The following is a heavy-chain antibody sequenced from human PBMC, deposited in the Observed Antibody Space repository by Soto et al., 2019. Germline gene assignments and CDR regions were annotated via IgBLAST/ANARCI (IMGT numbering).Heavy chain of an antibody. CDR3: ARALAVAGIDPPYYFDY. D-gene: IGHD6-19*01. V-gene: IGHV4-31*03. J-gene: IGHJ4*02. CDR2: IYYSGSN. Sequence: SETLSLTCTVSGGSISSGGYYWSWIRQHPGKGLEWIGYIYYSGSNYYNPSLKSRVTISVDTSKNQFSLKLSSVTAADTAVYYCARALAVAGIDPPYYFDYWGQGTMVTLSP. CDR1: GGSISSGGYY.